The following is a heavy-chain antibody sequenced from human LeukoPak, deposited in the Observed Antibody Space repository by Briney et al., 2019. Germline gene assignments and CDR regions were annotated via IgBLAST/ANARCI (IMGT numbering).Heavy chain of an antibody. CDR1: GGSISSGSYY. CDR2: IYSSGST. V-gene: IGHV4-61*02. Sequence: PSGTLSLTCTVSGGSISSGSYYWSWIRQPAGKGLEWIGRIYSSGSTNYSPSLKSRVTISVDTSKNQFSLKLSSVAAADTAVYYCARTTLELLGAFDIWGQGTMVTVSS. CDR3: ARTTLELLGAFDI. J-gene: IGHJ3*02. D-gene: IGHD1-26*01.